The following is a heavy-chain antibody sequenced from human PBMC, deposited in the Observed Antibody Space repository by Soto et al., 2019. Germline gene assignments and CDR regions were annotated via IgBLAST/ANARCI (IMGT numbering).Heavy chain of an antibody. CDR1: GFTFSSYW. CDR3: AREDYYGSGSYFFKRAFDY. V-gene: IGHV3-7*05. D-gene: IGHD3-10*01. J-gene: IGHJ4*02. CDR2: IKQDGSEK. Sequence: GGSLRLSCAASGFTFSSYWMSWVRQAPGKGLEWVANIKQDGSEKYYVDSVKGRFTISRDNAKNSLYLQMNSLRAEDTAVYYCAREDYYGSGSYFFKRAFDYWGQGTLVTVSS.